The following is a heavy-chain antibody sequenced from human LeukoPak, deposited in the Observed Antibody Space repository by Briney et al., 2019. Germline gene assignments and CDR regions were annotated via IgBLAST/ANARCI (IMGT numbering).Heavy chain of an antibody. V-gene: IGHV4-38-2*02. Sequence: SETLSLTCSVSGYSISSGYYWDWIRQPPGKGLEWIASIYHSGKSYYNPSLESRVTISVDTSKNQFSLKLSSVTAADTAVYYCARGGAVAGTSGSYFDYWGQGTLVTVSS. J-gene: IGHJ4*02. CDR2: IYHSGKS. CDR3: ARGGAVAGTSGSYFDY. D-gene: IGHD6-19*01. CDR1: GYSISSGYY.